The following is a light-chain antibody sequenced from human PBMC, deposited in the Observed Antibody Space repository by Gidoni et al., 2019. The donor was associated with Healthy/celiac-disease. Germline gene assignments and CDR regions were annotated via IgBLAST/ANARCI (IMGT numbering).Light chain of an antibody. J-gene: IGLJ3*02. CDR3: QSYDSSLSGV. V-gene: IGLV1-40*01. CDR1: SSNIGAGYD. Sequence: QSVLTQPPSLSGAPGQRVTISRTGSSSNIGAGYDVPWYQQLPGTAPKLLIYGNSNRPSGVPDRFSGSKSGTSASLAITGLQAEDEADYYCQSYDSSLSGVFGGGTKLTVL. CDR2: GNS.